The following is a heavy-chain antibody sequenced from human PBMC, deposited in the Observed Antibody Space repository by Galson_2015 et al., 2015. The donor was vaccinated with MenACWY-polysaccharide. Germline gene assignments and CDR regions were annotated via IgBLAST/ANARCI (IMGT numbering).Heavy chain of an antibody. CDR3: ARVTIFGVVYYYYYMDV. V-gene: IGHV4-4*02. J-gene: IGHJ6*03. CDR1: GGSISSSNW. Sequence: SETLSLTCAVSGGSISSSNWWSWIRQPPGKGLEWIGEINHSGSTNYNPSLKSRVTISVDTSKNQFSLKLSSVTAADTAVYYCARVTIFGVVYYYYYMDVWGKGTTVTVSS. D-gene: IGHD3-3*01. CDR2: INHSGST.